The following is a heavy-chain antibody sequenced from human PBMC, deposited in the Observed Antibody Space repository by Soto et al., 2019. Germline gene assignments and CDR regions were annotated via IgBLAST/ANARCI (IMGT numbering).Heavy chain of an antibody. CDR2: IYHSGST. J-gene: IGHJ5*02. CDR1: GGSISSGGYS. Sequence: SETLSLTCAVPGGSISSGGYSWSWIRQPPGKGLEWIGYIYHSGSTYYNPSLKSRVTISVDTSKNQFSLKLSSVTAADTAVYYCARHVSSSSGWYNWFDPWGQGTLVTVSS. CDR3: ARHVSSSSGWYNWFDP. D-gene: IGHD6-19*01. V-gene: IGHV4-30-2*01.